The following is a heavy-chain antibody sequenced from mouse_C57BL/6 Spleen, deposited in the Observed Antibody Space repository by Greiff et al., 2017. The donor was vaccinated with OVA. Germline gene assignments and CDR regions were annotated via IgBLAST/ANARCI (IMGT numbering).Heavy chain of an antibody. CDR1: GYTFTSYT. CDR2: INPSSGYT. Sequence: VQLQQSGAELARPGASVKMSCKASGYTFTSYTMHWVKQRPGQGLEWIGYINPSSGYTKYNQKFKDKATLTADKSSSTAYMQLSSLTSEDSAVYYCARETYYSNGYFDYWGQGTTLTVSS. V-gene: IGHV1-4*01. CDR3: ARETYYSNGYFDY. D-gene: IGHD2-5*01. J-gene: IGHJ2*01.